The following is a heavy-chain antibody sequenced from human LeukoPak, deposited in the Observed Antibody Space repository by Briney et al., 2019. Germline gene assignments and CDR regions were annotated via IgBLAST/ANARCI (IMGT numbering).Heavy chain of an antibody. CDR3: ARGGVGAFDY. J-gene: IGHJ4*02. V-gene: IGHV3-7*01. Sequence: GGSLRLSCAVSGFTFSGFWMSWSRQAPEKGLEWVASINSDGSEGYYADVVKGRFTISRDNAKNSLYLQINSLRAEDTAVYYCARGGVGAFDYWGQRTLVTVSS. CDR2: INSDGSEG. D-gene: IGHD1-26*01. CDR1: GFTFSGFW.